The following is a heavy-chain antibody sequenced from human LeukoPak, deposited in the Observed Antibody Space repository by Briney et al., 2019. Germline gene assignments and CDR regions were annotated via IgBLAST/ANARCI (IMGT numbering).Heavy chain of an antibody. CDR2: IYTSGST. V-gene: IGHV4-61*02. CDR1: GCCISSGSYF. CDR3: ARDHSDGSGTK. J-gene: IGHJ4*02. Sequence: SETLSLTCTVYGCCISSGSYFWRWLRQPAGKGLEWIGRIYTSGSTNYNPSLKTRVTISVDTSKNQFSLKLSSVTAADTAVYYCARDHSDGSGTKWGQGTLVTVSS. D-gene: IGHD3-10*01.